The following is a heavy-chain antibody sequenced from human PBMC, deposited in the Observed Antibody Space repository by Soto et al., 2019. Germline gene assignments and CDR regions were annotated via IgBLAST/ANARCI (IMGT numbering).Heavy chain of an antibody. V-gene: IGHV4-39*01. D-gene: IGHD6-13*01. CDR1: GGAVSSSSYY. CDR3: ARHASRGYSSSWYFED. CDR2: TYYSAGT. Sequence: PSETLSLTCNVSGGAVSSSSYYWCWIRQAPGKGLEWIVSTYYSAGTYYNPSLKSRITTSMDASKNQFSLTVTSVTAADTAIYYCARHASRGYSSSWYFEDWGQGTPVTVSS. J-gene: IGHJ4*02.